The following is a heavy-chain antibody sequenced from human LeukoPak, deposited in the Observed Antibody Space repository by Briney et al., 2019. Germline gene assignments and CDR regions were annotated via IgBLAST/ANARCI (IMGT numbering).Heavy chain of an antibody. D-gene: IGHD2-21*02. J-gene: IGHJ4*02. Sequence: SETLSLTCAVYGGSFSGYYWSWIRQPPGKGLEWIGEINHSGSTNYDPSLKSRVTISVDTSKNQFSLKLSSVTAADTAVYYCARQRIVVVTAIPFFDYWGQGTLVTVSS. V-gene: IGHV4-34*01. CDR2: INHSGST. CDR3: ARQRIVVVTAIPFFDY. CDR1: GGSFSGYY.